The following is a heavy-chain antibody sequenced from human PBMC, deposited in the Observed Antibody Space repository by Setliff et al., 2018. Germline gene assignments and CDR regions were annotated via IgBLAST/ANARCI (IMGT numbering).Heavy chain of an antibody. CDR3: ARDHAYGSRFYYYYYGMDV. CDR1: GFTFSRYR. V-gene: IGHV3-7*01. D-gene: IGHD3-10*01. CDR2: IKQDGSEK. J-gene: IGHJ6*02. Sequence: LRLSCAASGFTFSRYRMSWVRQAPGKGLEWVANIKQDGSEKYYVDSVKGRFTISRDNAKKSVYLQMNSLRAEDTAVYYCARDHAYGSRFYYYYYGMDVWGQGTTVTVSS.